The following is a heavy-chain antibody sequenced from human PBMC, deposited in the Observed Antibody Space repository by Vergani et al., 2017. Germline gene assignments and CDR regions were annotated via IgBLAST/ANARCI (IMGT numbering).Heavy chain of an antibody. Sequence: QVQLVQSGAEVKKPGSSVKVSCKASGATFRSNTISWVRQVPGQGLEWMGWISAYNGNTNYAQKFQDRVTMTADTSTNTAYMELRSLRSDDTAVYFCARVAPSNSEVTPTAFDVWGQGTMVTVSS. D-gene: IGHD1-1*01. CDR2: ISAYNGNT. V-gene: IGHV1-18*01. CDR1: GATFRSNT. CDR3: ARVAPSNSEVTPTAFDV. J-gene: IGHJ3*01.